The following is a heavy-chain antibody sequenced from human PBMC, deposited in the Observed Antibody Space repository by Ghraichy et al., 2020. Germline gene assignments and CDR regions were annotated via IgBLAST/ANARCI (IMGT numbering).Heavy chain of an antibody. CDR1: GGSFSGYY. CDR2: INHSGST. V-gene: IGHV4-34*01. D-gene: IGHD2-2*01. CDR3: ARGYCSSTSCYGDFDY. J-gene: IGHJ4*02. Sequence: SETLSLTCAVYGGSFSGYYWSWIRQPPGKGLEWIGEINHSGSTNYNPSLKSRVTISVDTSKNQFSLKLSSVTAADTAVYYCARGYCSSTSCYGDFDYWGQGTLVTVSS.